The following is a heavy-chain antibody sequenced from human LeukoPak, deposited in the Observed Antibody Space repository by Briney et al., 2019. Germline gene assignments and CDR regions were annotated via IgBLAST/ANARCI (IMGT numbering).Heavy chain of an antibody. Sequence: GASVKVSCKASGGTFNSYTISWVRQAPGQGPEWMGRIIPKLDIIDYAQRFQGKITITADKSTSTAYMEMSSLTSEDTAIYYCARDRSGNYGTLLNYWGQGTLVTVSS. CDR1: GGTFNSYT. V-gene: IGHV1-69*04. D-gene: IGHD3-10*01. CDR3: ARDRSGNYGTLLNY. CDR2: IIPKLDII. J-gene: IGHJ4*02.